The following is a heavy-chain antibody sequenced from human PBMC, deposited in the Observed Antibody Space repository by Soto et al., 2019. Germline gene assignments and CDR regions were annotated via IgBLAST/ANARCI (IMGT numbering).Heavy chain of an antibody. J-gene: IGHJ4*02. CDR3: ARIVGIRNSIGQRYYFDY. CDR2: IYYSGST. D-gene: IGHD6-19*01. CDR1: GGSVSSTSYY. V-gene: IGHV4-39*01. Sequence: QLQLQESDPGLVKPSETLSLTCTVSGGSVSSTSYYWGWIRQPPGQGLEWIGSIYYSGSTYYNPSLKSRVTISVDTSKNQFSLKLSSVTAADTAVYYCARIVGIRNSIGQRYYFDYWGQGTLVTVSS.